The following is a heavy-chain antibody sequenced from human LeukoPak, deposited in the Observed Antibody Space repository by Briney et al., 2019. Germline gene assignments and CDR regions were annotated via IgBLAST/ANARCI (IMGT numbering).Heavy chain of an antibody. Sequence: GGSLRLSCAASGFTVSSNYMSWIRQAPGKGLEWVSVIYSGGSTYYADSVKGRFTISRDNSKNTLYLQMNSLRAEDTAVYYCARAIPGNYGGNDFWGQGPLVTVSS. V-gene: IGHV3-66*01. CDR1: GFTVSSNY. CDR2: IYSGGST. J-gene: IGHJ4*02. CDR3: ARAIPGNYGGNDF. D-gene: IGHD4-23*01.